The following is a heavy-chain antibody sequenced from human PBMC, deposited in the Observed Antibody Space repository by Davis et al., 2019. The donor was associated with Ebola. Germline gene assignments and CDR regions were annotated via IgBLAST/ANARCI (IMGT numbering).Heavy chain of an antibody. J-gene: IGHJ4*02. D-gene: IGHD6-13*01. V-gene: IGHV3-73*01. CDR3: TGIAAADLDY. CDR2: IRSKANSYAT. Sequence: KVSCKASGYTFTGYYMHWVRQASGKGLEWVGRIRSKANSYATAYAASVKGRFTISRDDSKNTAYLQMNSLKTEDTAVYYCTGIAAADLDYWGQGTLVTVSS. CDR1: GYTFTGYY.